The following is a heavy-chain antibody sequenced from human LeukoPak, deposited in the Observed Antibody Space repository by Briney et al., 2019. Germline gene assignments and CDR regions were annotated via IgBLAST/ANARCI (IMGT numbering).Heavy chain of an antibody. J-gene: IGHJ6*02. CDR2: ISWNSGSI. CDR1: GFTFDDYA. D-gene: IGHD6-19*01. Sequence: GGSLRLSCAASGFTFDDYAMHWVRQAPGKGLEWVSGISWNSGSIGYADSVKGRFTISRDNAKTSLYLQMNSLRAEDTALYYCAKSHSSGWAYYYGMDVWGRGTTVTVSS. V-gene: IGHV3-9*01. CDR3: AKSHSSGWAYYYGMDV.